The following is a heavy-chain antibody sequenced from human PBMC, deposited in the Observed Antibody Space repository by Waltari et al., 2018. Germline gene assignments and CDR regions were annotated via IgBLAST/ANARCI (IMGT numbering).Heavy chain of an antibody. J-gene: IGHJ4*02. CDR3: AREWYSSGWYSY. CDR1: GYTFTGYY. D-gene: IGHD6-19*01. CDR2: INPNSGST. V-gene: IGHV1-2*06. Sequence: QVQLVQSGAEVKKPGASVKVSCKASGYTFTGYYMHWVRQAPGQGLEWMGRINPNSGSTNYAQKFQGRVTMTRDTSISTAYMELSRLRSDDTAVYYCAREWYSSGWYSYWGQGTLVTVSS.